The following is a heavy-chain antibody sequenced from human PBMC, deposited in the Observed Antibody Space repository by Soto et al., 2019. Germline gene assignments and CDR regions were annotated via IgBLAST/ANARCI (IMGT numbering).Heavy chain of an antibody. CDR1: GFTFSSYS. V-gene: IGHV3-64D*06. CDR2: IRNNGIST. J-gene: IGHJ4*02. Sequence: GGSLRLSCSASGFTFSSYSMHWVRQAPGKGLEFVAVIRNNGISTYYADSVKGRFTISRDNSNNTVSLQMRSLRREDTAVYYCVKGGTSVSSAGFDYWGLGTLVTVPQ. CDR3: VKGGTSVSSAGFDY. D-gene: IGHD3-22*01.